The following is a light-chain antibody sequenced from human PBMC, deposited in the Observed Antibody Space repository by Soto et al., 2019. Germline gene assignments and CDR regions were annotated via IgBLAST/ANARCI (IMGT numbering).Light chain of an antibody. J-gene: IGLJ3*02. Sequence: QSALTQPASVSGSLGQSISISCTGTSSDIGSYNLVSWYQQYPGKAPKLMILEVSERPSGVSNRFSGSKSGDTASLTISGLQAEDEADYYCCSYAGSGKVVFGGGTQLTVL. V-gene: IGLV2-23*02. CDR2: EVS. CDR3: CSYAGSGKVV. CDR1: SSDIGSYNL.